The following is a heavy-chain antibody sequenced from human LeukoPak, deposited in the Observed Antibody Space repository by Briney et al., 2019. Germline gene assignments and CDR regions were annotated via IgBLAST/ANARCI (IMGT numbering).Heavy chain of an antibody. D-gene: IGHD1-14*01. V-gene: IGHV3-64*02. CDR2: IGAAGAHT. Sequence: QPGGSLRLSCAASGFRFSYHDMHWVRQAPGKGLEFVSSIGAAGAHTFYADSVKGRFTISRDNFQSTMYLQMDGLRPEDSAVYYCARELGGTKTGGFDIWGQGTVVTVSS. J-gene: IGHJ3*02. CDR1: GFRFSYHD. CDR3: ARELGGTKTGGFDI.